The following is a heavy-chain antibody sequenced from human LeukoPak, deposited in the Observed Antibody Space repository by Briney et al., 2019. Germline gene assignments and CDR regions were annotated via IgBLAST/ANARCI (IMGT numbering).Heavy chain of an antibody. V-gene: IGHV1-2*02. J-gene: IGHJ4*02. CDR3: ARKGEHYGDYDY. CDR1: GYTFTGYF. CDR2: ILPNTGGT. D-gene: IGHD4-17*01. Sequence: ASVKVSCKASGYTFTGYFLHWVRQAPGQGLERMGWILPNTGGTHYAQKFQGRVTVTRDTSISTAYMEVSRLTSDDTAVYYCARKGEHYGDYDYWGQGTLVTVSS.